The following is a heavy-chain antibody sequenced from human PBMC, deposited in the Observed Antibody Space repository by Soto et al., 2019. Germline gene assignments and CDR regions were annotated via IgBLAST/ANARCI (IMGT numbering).Heavy chain of an antibody. CDR2: ISHAGGT. J-gene: IGHJ6*02. CDR1: GGSFDDFY. V-gene: IGHV4-34*02. CDR3: ARGQLVWYGDLTPYHRDMDV. Sequence: QVQLQQWGAGLLRPSETLSLTCAFYGGSFDDFYWSWVRQSPGKGLEWVGEISHAGGTNDSPSLASRVSISVDTSKNQFSLHLRSVTAADTGLYYCARGQLVWYGDLTPYHRDMDVWGQGTTVTVSS. D-gene: IGHD3-10*01.